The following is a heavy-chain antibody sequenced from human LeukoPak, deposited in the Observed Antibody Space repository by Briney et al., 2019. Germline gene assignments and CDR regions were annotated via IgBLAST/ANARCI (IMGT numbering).Heavy chain of an antibody. CDR3: ARSTGVFNYYDSRGGAFDI. D-gene: IGHD3-22*01. CDR1: GGSFSDYY. CDR2: INHSGST. V-gene: IGHV4-34*01. Sequence: SETLSLTCAVYGGSFSDYYWSWIRQSPGKGLEWIGEINHSGSTYYNPSLKSRVTISLDTSKSQFSLKLTSVTAADTAVYYCARSTGVFNYYDSRGGAFDIWGQGTMVTVSS. J-gene: IGHJ3*02.